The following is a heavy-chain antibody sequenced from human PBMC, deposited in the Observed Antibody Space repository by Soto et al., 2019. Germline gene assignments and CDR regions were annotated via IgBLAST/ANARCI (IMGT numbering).Heavy chain of an antibody. J-gene: IGHJ3*02. V-gene: IGHV3-23*01. D-gene: IGHD6-13*01. CDR1: GFTFSSYA. CDR2: ISGSGGST. CDR3: AKYLEGYSSSWSVDAFDI. Sequence: EVQLLESGGGLVQPGGSLRLSCAASGFTFSSYAMSWVRQAPGKGLEWVSAISGSGGSTYYADSVKGRFTISRDNSKNTLYLQMNSLRAEDTAVYYCAKYLEGYSSSWSVDAFDIWGQGTMVTVSS.